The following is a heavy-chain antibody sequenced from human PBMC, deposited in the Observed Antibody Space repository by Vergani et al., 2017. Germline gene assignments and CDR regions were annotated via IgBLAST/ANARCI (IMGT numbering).Heavy chain of an antibody. CDR2: IHYSGTT. CDR1: GGSISSDDFY. V-gene: IGHV4-30-4*01. Sequence: QLQLQESGPGLVKPSQTLCLTCTVSGGSISSDDFYWSWIRQPPGKGLEWIGYIHYSGTTYYNSSLKSRVSMSVATSKKQFSLKMNSVTAADTAVYYCARRCXTTCSTMGRAAFDIWGQGTMVTVSS. J-gene: IGHJ3*02. D-gene: IGHD2-2*01. CDR3: ARRCXTTCSTMGRAAFDI.